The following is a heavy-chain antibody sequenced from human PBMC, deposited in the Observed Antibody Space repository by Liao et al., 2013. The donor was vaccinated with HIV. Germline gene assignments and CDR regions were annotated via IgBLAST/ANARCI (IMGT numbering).Heavy chain of an antibody. Sequence: QVQLQQWGAGVLKPSETLSLTCVASGGSFSGYFWTWIRQPPGKGLEWIGDINRSGSTNYNPALESRVIMTVDTSRKQFSLRLTSVTAADTAVYYCARGPVHDSSGYTLDRWGQGTLVTVSS. D-gene: IGHD3-22*01. CDR2: INRSGST. CDR3: ARGPVHDSSGYTLDR. J-gene: IGHJ4*02. V-gene: IGHV4-34*02. CDR1: GGSFSGYF.